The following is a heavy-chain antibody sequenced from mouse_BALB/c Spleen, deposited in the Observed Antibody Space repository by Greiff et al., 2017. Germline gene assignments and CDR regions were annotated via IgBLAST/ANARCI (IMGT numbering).Heavy chain of an antibody. Sequence: VQLQESGAELARPGASVKMSCKASGYTFTSYTMHWVKQRPGQGLEWIGYINPSSGYTNYNQKFKDKATLTADKSSSTAYMQLSSLTSEDSAVYYCARSKLGPGSMDYWGQGTSVTVSS. CDR2: INPSSGYT. V-gene: IGHV1-4*01. D-gene: IGHD4-1*01. CDR1: GYTFTSYT. CDR3: ARSKLGPGSMDY. J-gene: IGHJ4*01.